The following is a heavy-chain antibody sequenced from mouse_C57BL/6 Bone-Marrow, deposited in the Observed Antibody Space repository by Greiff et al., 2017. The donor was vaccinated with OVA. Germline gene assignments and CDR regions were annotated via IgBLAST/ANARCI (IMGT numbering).Heavy chain of an antibody. V-gene: IGHV1-59*01. CDR2: IDPSDSYT. Sequence: VKLQQPGAELVRPGTSVKLSCKASGYTFTSYWMHWVKQRPGQGLEWIGVIDPSDSYTNYNQKFKGKATLTVDTSSSTAYMQLSSLTSEDSAVYYCARDGGKPSFGYWGQGTTLTVAS. CDR1: GYTFTSYW. CDR3: ARDGGKPSFGY. D-gene: IGHD2-1*01. J-gene: IGHJ2*01.